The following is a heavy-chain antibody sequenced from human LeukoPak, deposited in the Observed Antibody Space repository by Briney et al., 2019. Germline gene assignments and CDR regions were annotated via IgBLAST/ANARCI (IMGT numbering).Heavy chain of an antibody. CDR1: GFTFSSYA. Sequence: GGSLRLSCAASGFTFSSYAMHWVRQAPGKGLEWVSGISWNSGSIGYADSVKGRFTISRDNAKNSLYLQMNSLRAEDTALYYCAKEGYCSSTSCYSERYYYYGMDVWGQGTTVTVSS. CDR2: ISWNSGSI. D-gene: IGHD2-2*01. J-gene: IGHJ6*02. V-gene: IGHV3-9*01. CDR3: AKEGYCSSTSCYSERYYYYGMDV.